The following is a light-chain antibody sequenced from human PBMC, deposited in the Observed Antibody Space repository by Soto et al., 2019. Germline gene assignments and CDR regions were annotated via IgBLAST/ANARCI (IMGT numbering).Light chain of an antibody. V-gene: IGKV3-15*01. J-gene: IGKJ3*01. Sequence: EIVMTQSPVTLSVSPGERATLSCRASQSVGSNLAWYKQKRGQAHRLLIYGASTRATGIPVRFSDSGSGTELTLTIRRLQSDDCAVYYCQKYNNWPLFTFGPGTKVDIQ. CDR3: QKYNNWPLFT. CDR2: GAS. CDR1: QSVGSN.